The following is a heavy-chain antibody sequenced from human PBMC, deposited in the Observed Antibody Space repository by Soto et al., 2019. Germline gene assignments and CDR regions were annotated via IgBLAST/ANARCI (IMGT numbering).Heavy chain of an antibody. CDR3: ARSGGSFNLDY. D-gene: IGHD1-26*01. V-gene: IGHV4-4*07. J-gene: IGHJ4*02. CDR1: GGSISNYY. Sequence: SETLSLTCTVSGGSISNYYWSWIRQPAGKGLEWIGRIYNSGSTKYNPSLKSRVTMSDDTSKNQFSLNLISVTAADTAVYYCARSGGSFNLDYWGLGTLVTASA. CDR2: IYNSGST.